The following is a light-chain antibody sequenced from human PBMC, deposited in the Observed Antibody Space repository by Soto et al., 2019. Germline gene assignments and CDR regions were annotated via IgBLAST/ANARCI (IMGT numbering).Light chain of an antibody. J-gene: IGKJ3*01. CDR2: AAS. Sequence: DIQMTQSPSSLSASVGDRVTITCRASQSISSFLNWYQQKPGKDPQLLIYAASILQGAVPSRFSGSGSGTDFTLIISGLQPEDFATYYCQQRYSTLTYTFGPGTKVDIK. CDR3: QQRYSTLTYT. CDR1: QSISSF. V-gene: IGKV1-39*01.